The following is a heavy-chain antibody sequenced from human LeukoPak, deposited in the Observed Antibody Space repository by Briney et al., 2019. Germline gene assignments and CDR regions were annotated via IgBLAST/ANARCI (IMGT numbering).Heavy chain of an antibody. Sequence: PGGSLRLSCAASGFTFSSYWMSWVRQAPGKGLEWVAQIKQDGSEKTYVDSVKGRFTVSRDNAGNSLFLQMDSLRVEDTTFYYCVVTTRSKSFDYWDQGTLVTVSS. CDR3: VVTTRSKSFDY. D-gene: IGHD1-1*01. J-gene: IGHJ4*02. V-gene: IGHV3-7*01. CDR2: IKQDGSEK. CDR1: GFTFSSYW.